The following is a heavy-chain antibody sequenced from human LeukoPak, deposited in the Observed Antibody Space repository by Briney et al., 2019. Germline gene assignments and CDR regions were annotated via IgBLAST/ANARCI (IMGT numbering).Heavy chain of an antibody. CDR3: ARMLGASSWYSLDY. D-gene: IGHD6-13*01. CDR2: IIPIFGTA. CDR1: GGTFSSYA. Sequence: SVKVSCKASGGTFSSYAISWVRQAPGQGLEWMVGIIPIFGTANYAQKFQGRVTITADKSTSTAYMELSSLRSEDTAVYYCARMLGASSWYSLDYWGQGTLVTVSS. J-gene: IGHJ4*02. V-gene: IGHV1-69*06.